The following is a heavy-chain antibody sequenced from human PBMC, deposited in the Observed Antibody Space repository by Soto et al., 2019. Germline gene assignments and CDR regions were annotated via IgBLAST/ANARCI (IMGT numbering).Heavy chain of an antibody. J-gene: IGHJ4*02. V-gene: IGHV3-15*07. CDR2: IKSKTDRGTT. D-gene: IGHD2-15*01. CDR3: TTDYAAHCSGGSCYLGTSAFAL. Sequence: PGGSLRLSCAASGFTFRNAWMNWVRQAPGKGLEWVGRIKSKTDRGTTDYAAPLKGRFTISRDDSKNTLYLQMNSLKTEDTAVYYCTTDYAAHCSGGSCYLGTSAFALWGQGTLVTVSS. CDR1: GFTFRNAW.